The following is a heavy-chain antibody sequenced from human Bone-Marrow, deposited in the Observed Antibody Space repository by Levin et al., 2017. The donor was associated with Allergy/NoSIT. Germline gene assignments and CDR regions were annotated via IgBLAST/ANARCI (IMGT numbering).Heavy chain of an antibody. Sequence: GESLKISCKGSGYSFPTYWIAWVRQMPGKGLEWMGIIYPGDSDARYSPSFQGQVTISADKSISTAYLQWSSLKASDTAIYYCAKLIGDFRGSYYYMDVWGKGTTVTVSS. D-gene: IGHD3-10*01. CDR3: AKLIGDFRGSYYYMDV. CDR1: GYSFPTYW. V-gene: IGHV5-51*01. J-gene: IGHJ6*03. CDR2: IYPGDSDA.